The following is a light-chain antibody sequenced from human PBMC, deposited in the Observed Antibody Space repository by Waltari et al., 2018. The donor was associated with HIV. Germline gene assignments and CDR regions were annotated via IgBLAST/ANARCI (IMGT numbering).Light chain of an antibody. CDR2: SNN. J-gene: IGLJ2*01. Sequence: QSVLTQSPSASGTPGQRVTISCSGCSSHTVSITVTWYQQLPGTAPKRLIYSNNQRPSGVPDRFSGSKSGTSASLAISGLQSEEEADYYCAAWDDSLNGFVFGGGTRVTVL. V-gene: IGLV1-44*01. CDR1: SSHTVSIT. CDR3: AAWDDSLNGFV.